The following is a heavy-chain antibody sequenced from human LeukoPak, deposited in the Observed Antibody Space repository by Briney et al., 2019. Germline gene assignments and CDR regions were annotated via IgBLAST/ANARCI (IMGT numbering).Heavy chain of an antibody. Sequence: GSLRLSCAASGFTFSNYAMSWVRQAPGKGLEWVSAISGSGGNTYYADSVKGRFTISRGNSKNTLFLQMNSLRAEDTAVYYCAKEAQGCSITSCYFDSWGQGTLVTVSS. CDR3: AKEAQGCSITSCYFDS. CDR1: GFTFSNYA. CDR2: ISGSGGNT. V-gene: IGHV3-23*01. D-gene: IGHD2-2*01. J-gene: IGHJ4*02.